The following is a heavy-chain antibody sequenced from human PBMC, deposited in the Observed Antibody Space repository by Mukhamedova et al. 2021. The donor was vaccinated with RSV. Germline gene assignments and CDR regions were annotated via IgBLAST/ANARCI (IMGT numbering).Heavy chain of an antibody. CDR2: VTGSGSHT. CDR3: AKGAADDKVDWFDP. Sequence: QSTWKGLEWVSTVTGSGSHTFYADSVRGRFTISRGNSKNTLYLQMNSLRAEDTAVYYCAKGAADDKVDWFDPWGQGTLVTVSS. D-gene: IGHD6-13*01. J-gene: IGHJ5*02. V-gene: IGHV3-23*01.